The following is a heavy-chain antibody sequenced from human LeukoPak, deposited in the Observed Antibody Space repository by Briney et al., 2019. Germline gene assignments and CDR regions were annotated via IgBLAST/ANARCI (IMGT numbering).Heavy chain of an antibody. CDR2: IYYSGST. CDR3: ARHEYSGSYYGLSWFDP. J-gene: IGHJ5*02. D-gene: IGHD1-26*01. CDR1: GGSISSSSYY. Sequence: PSETLSLTCTVSGGSISSSSYYWGWIRHPPGKRLEWIGSIYYSGSTYYNPSLKSRVTISVDTSKNQLSLKLSSLTAADTAVYYCARHEYSGSYYGLSWFDPWGQGTLVTVSS. V-gene: IGHV4-39*01.